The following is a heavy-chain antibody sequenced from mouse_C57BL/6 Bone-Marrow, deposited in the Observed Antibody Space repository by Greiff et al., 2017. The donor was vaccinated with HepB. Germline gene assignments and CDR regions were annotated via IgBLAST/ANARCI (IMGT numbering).Heavy chain of an antibody. CDR2: ISYDGSN. V-gene: IGHV3-6*01. CDR3: ARGTAEPAY. Sequence: DVQLQESGPGLVKPSQSLSLTCSVTGYSITSGYYWNWIRQFPGNKLEWMGYISYDGSNNYNPSLKNRISITRDTSKNQFFLKLNSVTTEDTATYYCARGTAEPAYWGQGTLVTVSA. CDR1: GYSITSGYY. D-gene: IGHD3-3*01. J-gene: IGHJ3*01.